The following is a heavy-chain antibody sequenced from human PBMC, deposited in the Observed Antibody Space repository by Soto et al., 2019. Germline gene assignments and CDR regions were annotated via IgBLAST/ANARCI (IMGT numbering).Heavy chain of an antibody. D-gene: IGHD3-9*01. CDR1: GDSNSSYY. V-gene: IGHV4-59*01. CDR3: ARARNLLTGYYKGGFYYCDC. Sequence: QVQLQESGPGLVKPAETLSLICTVSGDSNSSYYWSWIRQSPGKGLEWIGYISYSGSTTYNPSLKSRRTLSRHTSSNQFSETLDSWTAADAAVYYCARARNLLTGYYKGGFYYCDCWGQGTLVTVSS. J-gene: IGHJ4*02. CDR2: ISYSGST.